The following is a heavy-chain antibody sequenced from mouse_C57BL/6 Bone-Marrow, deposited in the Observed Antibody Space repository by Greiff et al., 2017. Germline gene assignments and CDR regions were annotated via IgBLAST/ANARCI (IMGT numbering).Heavy chain of an antibody. Sequence: VKLKQSGPGLVQPSQSLSITCTVSGFSLTSYGVHWVRQPPGKGLEWLGVIWSGGSTDYNAAFISRLSISKDNSKSQVFFKMNSLQADDTAIYDCAKLGPYYYAMDYWGQGTSVTVSS. V-gene: IGHV2-4*01. J-gene: IGHJ4*01. CDR2: IWSGGST. CDR3: AKLGPYYYAMDY. CDR1: GFSLTSYG. D-gene: IGHD4-1*01.